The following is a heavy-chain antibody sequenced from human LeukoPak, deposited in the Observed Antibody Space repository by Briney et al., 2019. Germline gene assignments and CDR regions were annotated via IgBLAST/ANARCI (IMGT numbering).Heavy chain of an antibody. Sequence: GGSLRLSCAASGFTFSSYAMSWVRQALGKGLEWVSAISGSGGSTYYADSVKGRFTISRDNSRNTLYLQMNSLRAEDTAVYYCAKGPSIAAAGTGLWGQGTLVTVSS. V-gene: IGHV3-23*01. J-gene: IGHJ4*02. CDR1: GFTFSSYA. CDR3: AKGPSIAAAGTGL. CDR2: ISGSGGST. D-gene: IGHD6-13*01.